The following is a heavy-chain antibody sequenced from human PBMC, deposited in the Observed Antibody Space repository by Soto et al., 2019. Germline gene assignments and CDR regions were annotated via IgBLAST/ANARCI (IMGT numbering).Heavy chain of an antibody. CDR1: GGSISSGGYY. D-gene: IGHD3-3*01. CDR2: IYYSGNT. CDR3: GGGYYMVDY. V-gene: IGHV4-31*03. Sequence: SETLSLTCTVSGGSISSGGYYWSWIRQHPGKGLEWIGHIYYSGNTYYNPSLKSRVTISVDTSKNQFSPKLSSVTAADTAVYYCGGGYYMVDYWGQGTLVTVSS. J-gene: IGHJ4*02.